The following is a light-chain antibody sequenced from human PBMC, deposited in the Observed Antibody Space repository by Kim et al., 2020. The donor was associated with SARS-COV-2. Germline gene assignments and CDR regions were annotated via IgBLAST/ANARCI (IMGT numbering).Light chain of an antibody. CDR2: DVS. CDR1: SSDVGAYNY. Sequence: QSALTQPRSVSGSPGQSVAISCTGTSSDVGAYNYVSWYQQYPGKAPKLMIYDVSKRPSGVHDRFSGSKSGNTASLTISGLQAEDEADYYCCSYAGSPWVFGGGTKLTVL. J-gene: IGLJ3*02. V-gene: IGLV2-11*01. CDR3: CSYAGSPWV.